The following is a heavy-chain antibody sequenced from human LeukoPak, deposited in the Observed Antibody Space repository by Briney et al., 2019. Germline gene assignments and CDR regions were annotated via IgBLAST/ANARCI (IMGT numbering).Heavy chain of an antibody. J-gene: IGHJ5*02. Sequence: ASVKVSCKASGHTFGGHYMHWVRQAPGQGLEWMGWINPNSGGTKYAQRFQGRVTMTRDTSISTAYMELRRLRSDDTAVYYCARVLLRTGIPEGFDPWGQGTLVTVSS. CDR1: GHTFGGHY. CDR2: INPNSGGT. D-gene: IGHD1-14*01. V-gene: IGHV1-2*02. CDR3: ARVLLRTGIPEGFDP.